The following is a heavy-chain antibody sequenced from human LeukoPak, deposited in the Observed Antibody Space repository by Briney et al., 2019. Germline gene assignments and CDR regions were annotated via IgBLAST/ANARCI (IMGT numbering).Heavy chain of an antibody. CDR1: GYTFTSYD. J-gene: IGHJ6*03. V-gene: IGHV1-8*01. Sequence: ASVKVSCKASGYTFTSYDINWVRQATGQGLEWVGWMNPNSGNTGYAQKFQGRVTMTRNTSISTAYMELSSLRSEDTAVYYCARGRLVPAAMVVMGYYYYYYMDVWGKGTTVTVSS. CDR2: MNPNSGNT. D-gene: IGHD2-2*01. CDR3: ARGRLVPAAMVVMGYYYYYYMDV.